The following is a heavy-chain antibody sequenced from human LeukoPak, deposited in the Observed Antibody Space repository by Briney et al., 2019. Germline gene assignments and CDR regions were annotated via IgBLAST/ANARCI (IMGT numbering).Heavy chain of an antibody. D-gene: IGHD5-18*01. Sequence: ASVKISCKVSGYTFTDYYMHWVQQAPGKGLEWMGLVDPEDGETIYAEKFQGRVTITADTPTDTAYMELSSLRSEDTAVYYCATQASYGFIDYWGQGTLVTVSS. J-gene: IGHJ4*02. CDR2: VDPEDGET. CDR3: ATQASYGFIDY. V-gene: IGHV1-69-2*01. CDR1: GYTFTDYY.